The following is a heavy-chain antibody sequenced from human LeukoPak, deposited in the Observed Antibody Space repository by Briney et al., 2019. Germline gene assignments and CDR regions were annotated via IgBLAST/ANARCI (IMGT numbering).Heavy chain of an antibody. J-gene: IGHJ4*02. Sequence: GGSLRLSCAASGFTFSSYSMNWVRQAPGKGLEWVSSISSSSSYIYYADSVKGRFTISRDNAKNSLYLQMNSLRAEDTAVYYCARDPEYSSSSRKFDYWGQGTLVTVSS. CDR2: ISSSSSYI. D-gene: IGHD6-6*01. V-gene: IGHV3-21*01. CDR3: ARDPEYSSSSRKFDY. CDR1: GFTFSSYS.